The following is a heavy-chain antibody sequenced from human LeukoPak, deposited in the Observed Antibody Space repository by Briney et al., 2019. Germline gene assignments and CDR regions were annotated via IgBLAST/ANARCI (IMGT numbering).Heavy chain of an antibody. Sequence: SETLSLTCTVSGGSISSYYWSWIRQPPGKGLEWIGYIYYSGSTNYNPSLKSRVTISVDTSKNQFSPKLSSVTAADTAVYYCARETYYGHMDVWGKGTTVTVSS. CDR3: ARETYYGHMDV. J-gene: IGHJ6*03. D-gene: IGHD3-10*01. V-gene: IGHV4-59*01. CDR1: GGSISSYY. CDR2: IYYSGST.